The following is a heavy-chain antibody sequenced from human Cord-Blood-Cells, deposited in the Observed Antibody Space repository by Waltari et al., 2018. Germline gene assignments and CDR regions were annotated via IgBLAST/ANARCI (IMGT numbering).Heavy chain of an antibody. Sequence: QVQLVQSGAEVKKPGASVKVSCKASGYTFTAYYMHWVRQAPGQGLEWMGRINPNSGGTNYAQKFQGRVTMTRDTSISTAYMELSRLRSDDTAVYYCARDPRSYSSSSWYFDLWGRGTLVTVSS. D-gene: IGHD6-6*01. CDR2: INPNSGGT. CDR1: GYTFTAYY. CDR3: ARDPRSYSSSSWYFDL. V-gene: IGHV1-2*06. J-gene: IGHJ2*01.